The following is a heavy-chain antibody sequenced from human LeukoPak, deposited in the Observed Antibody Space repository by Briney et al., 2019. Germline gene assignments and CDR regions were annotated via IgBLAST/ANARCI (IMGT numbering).Heavy chain of an antibody. CDR3: ARVREYSYGYARPPDY. D-gene: IGHD5-18*01. V-gene: IGHV1-18*01. J-gene: IGHJ4*02. CDR1: GYPFTSYG. CDR2: ISSYNSNT. Sequence: GASVKVSCKASGYPFTSYGISWVRQAPGQGLEWMGWISSYNSNTNNAQNLQGRVTMTTDTDTSTAYMELRSLRSDDTAVYYCARVREYSYGYARPPDYWGQGTLVTVSS.